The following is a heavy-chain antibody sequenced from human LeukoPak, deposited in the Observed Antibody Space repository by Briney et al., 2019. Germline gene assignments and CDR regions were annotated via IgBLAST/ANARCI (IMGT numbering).Heavy chain of an antibody. CDR1: GFTFDDYA. Sequence: GGSLRLSCAASGFTFDDYAMHWVRQAPGKGLEWVSGISWNSGSIGYADSVKGRFTISRDNAKNSLYLQMNSLRAEDTALYYCAKEGFWGQGTLVTVSS. CDR3: AKEGF. CDR2: ISWNSGSI. J-gene: IGHJ4*02. V-gene: IGHV3-9*01.